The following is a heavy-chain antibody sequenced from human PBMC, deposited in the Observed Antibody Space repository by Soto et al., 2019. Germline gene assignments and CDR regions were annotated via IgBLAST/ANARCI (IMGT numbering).Heavy chain of an antibody. J-gene: IGHJ6*02. D-gene: IGHD2-2*01. V-gene: IGHV3-53*02. Sequence: EVQLVETGGGLIQPGGSLRLSCAASGFTVSSNYMSWVRQAPGKGLEWVSVIYSGGSTYYADSVKGRFTISRDNSKNTLYLQMNSLRAEDTAVYYCARDCSSTSRYRGDGMDVWGQGTTVTVSS. CDR1: GFTVSSNY. CDR2: IYSGGST. CDR3: ARDCSSTSRYRGDGMDV.